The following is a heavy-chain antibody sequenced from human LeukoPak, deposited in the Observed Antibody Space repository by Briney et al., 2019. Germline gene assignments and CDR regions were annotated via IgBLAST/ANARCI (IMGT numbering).Heavy chain of an antibody. CDR2: INHSGGT. CDR1: GGSFSGYY. Sequence: SETLSLTCAVYGGSFSGYYWSWIRQPPGKGLEWIGEINHSGGTNYNPSLKSRVTISVDTSKNQFSLKLSSVTAADTAVYYCARDPSSSWYQDRDYYYGMDVWGQGTTVTVSS. D-gene: IGHD6-13*01. V-gene: IGHV4-34*01. J-gene: IGHJ6*02. CDR3: ARDPSSSWYQDRDYYYGMDV.